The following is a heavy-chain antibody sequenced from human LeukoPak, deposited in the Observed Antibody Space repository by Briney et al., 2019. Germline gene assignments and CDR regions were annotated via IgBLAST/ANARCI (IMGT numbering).Heavy chain of an antibody. D-gene: IGHD3-16*01. CDR3: ARDYAGYYYYMDV. CDR2: ISSSSSYI. J-gene: IGHJ6*03. CDR1: GFTFSSYS. V-gene: IGHV3-21*01. Sequence: GGSLRLSCAASGFTFSSYSMNWVRQAPGKGLEWVSSISSSSSYIYYADSVKGRFTIPRDNAKNSLYLQMNSLRAEDTAVHYCARDYAGYYYYMDVWGKGTTVTVSS.